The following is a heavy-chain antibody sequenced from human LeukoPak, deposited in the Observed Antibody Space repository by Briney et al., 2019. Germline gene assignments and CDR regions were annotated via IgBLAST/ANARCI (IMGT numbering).Heavy chain of an antibody. J-gene: IGHJ3*02. D-gene: IGHD5-18*01. CDR2: ISSSGSTI. CDR1: GFKFDDYG. Sequence: GGSLRLSCAASGFKFDDYGMSWVRQAPGKGLEWVSYISSSGSTIYYADSVKGRFTISRDNAKNSLYLQMNSLRAEDTAVYYCARARDSYGYQTIFDAFDIWGQGTMVTVSS. V-gene: IGHV3-11*01. CDR3: ARARDSYGYQTIFDAFDI.